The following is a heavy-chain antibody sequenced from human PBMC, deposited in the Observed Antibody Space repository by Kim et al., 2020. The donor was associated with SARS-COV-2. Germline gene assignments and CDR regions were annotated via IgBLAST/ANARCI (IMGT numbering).Heavy chain of an antibody. CDR3: ARVFSPITMVRGVIPHGYYYGMDV. V-gene: IGHV1-69*13. D-gene: IGHD3-10*01. CDR2: IIPIFGTA. Sequence: SVKVSCKASGGTFSSYAINWVRQAPGQGLEWMGGIIPIFGTANYAQKFQGRVTITADESTSTAYMELSSLRSEDTAVYYCARVFSPITMVRGVIPHGYYYGMDVWGQGTTVTVSS. J-gene: IGHJ6*02. CDR1: GGTFSSYA.